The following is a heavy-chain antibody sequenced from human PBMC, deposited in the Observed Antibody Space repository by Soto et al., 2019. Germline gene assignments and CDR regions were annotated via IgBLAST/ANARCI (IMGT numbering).Heavy chain of an antibody. V-gene: IGHV4-59*01. J-gene: IGHJ6*03. CDR3: ARLTKYSSSSNYYYYYYMDV. Sequence: SETLSLTCTVSGGSISSYYWSWIRQPPGKGLEWIGYIYYSGSTNYNPSLKSRVTISVDTSKNQFSLKLSSVTAADTAVYYCARLTKYSSSSNYYYYYYMDVWGKGTTVTVSS. CDR2: IYYSGST. CDR1: GGSISSYY. D-gene: IGHD6-13*01.